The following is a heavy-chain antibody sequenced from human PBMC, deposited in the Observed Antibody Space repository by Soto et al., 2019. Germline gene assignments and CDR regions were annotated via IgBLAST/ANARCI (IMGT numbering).Heavy chain of an antibody. CDR2: INAHSGGT. J-gene: IGHJ5*02. CDR1: GFSFTGYY. V-gene: IGHV1-2*02. D-gene: IGHD6-6*01. Sequence: ASVKVSCKASGFSFTGYYIHWLLQAPGQGLEWMGWINAHSGGTEYAQKFQGRVTLTRDTSISTAYMTLSSLRSDDTAIYYCAKDLTRQLAYWLDPWGQGTQVTVSS. CDR3: AKDLTRQLAYWLDP.